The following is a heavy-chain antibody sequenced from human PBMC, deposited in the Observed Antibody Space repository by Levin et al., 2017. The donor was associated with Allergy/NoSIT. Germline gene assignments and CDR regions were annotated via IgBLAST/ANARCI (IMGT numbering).Heavy chain of an antibody. CDR1: GFIFEDYA. V-gene: IGHV3-9*01. Sequence: SLKISCEASGFIFEDYAMHWVRQVPGKGLEWVAGISWSSHSLGYADSVKGRFTISRDNAKNSLYLQMYSLRFEDTALYYCTKDNVRGYSLGSKFAVYGLDVWGHGTAVTV. CDR3: TKDNVRGYSLGSKFAVYGLDV. D-gene: IGHD5-18*01. CDR2: ISWSSHSL. J-gene: IGHJ6*02.